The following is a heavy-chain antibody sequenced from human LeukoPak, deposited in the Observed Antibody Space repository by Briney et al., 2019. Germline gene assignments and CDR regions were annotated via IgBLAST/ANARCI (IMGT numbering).Heavy chain of an antibody. CDR1: GGSISSSSYY. CDR2: IYYSGST. CDR3: ARTFPYYDFWSGYLAFDY. Sequence: SETLSLTCTVSGGSISSSSYYWGWIRQPPGKGLEWIGSIYYSGSTYYNPSLKSRVTISVDASKNPFSLKLRSVPAADTAVYYCARTFPYYDFWSGYLAFDYWGKGTLVTVSS. D-gene: IGHD3-3*01. V-gene: IGHV4-39*01. J-gene: IGHJ4*02.